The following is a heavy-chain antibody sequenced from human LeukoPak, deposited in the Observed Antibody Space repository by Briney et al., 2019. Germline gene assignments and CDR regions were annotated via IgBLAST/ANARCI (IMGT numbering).Heavy chain of an antibody. CDR1: GGTFSSYA. CDR3: ASLMATNTNSPDY. D-gene: IGHD5-24*01. J-gene: IGHJ4*02. CDR2: IIPIFGTA. V-gene: IGHV1-69*13. Sequence: ASVKVSCKASGGTFSSYAISWVRQAPGQGLEWMGGIIPIFGTANYAQKFQGRVTITADESTSTAYMELSSLRSEDTAVYYCASLMATNTNSPDYWGQGTLVTVSS.